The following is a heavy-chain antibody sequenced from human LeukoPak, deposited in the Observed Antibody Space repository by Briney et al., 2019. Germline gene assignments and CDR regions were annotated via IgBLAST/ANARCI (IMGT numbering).Heavy chain of an antibody. Sequence: ASVKVSCKASGYTFSSCAIHWVRQAPGQRLEWMGWINAGNGNTKYSQKFQDRVTITRDTSASTAYMELSSLRSEDTAVYYCARGIAAAGRVYWGQGTLITVSS. CDR1: GYTFSSCA. V-gene: IGHV1-3*01. CDR2: INAGNGNT. D-gene: IGHD6-13*01. CDR3: ARGIAAAGRVY. J-gene: IGHJ4*02.